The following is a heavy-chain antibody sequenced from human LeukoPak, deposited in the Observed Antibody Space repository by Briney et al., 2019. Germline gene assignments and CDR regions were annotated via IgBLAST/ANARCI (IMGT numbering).Heavy chain of an antibody. CDR3: ARTPTRYSSGKFDY. CDR2: ISYDGSDK. J-gene: IGHJ4*02. CDR1: GFTFSSYA. V-gene: IGHV3-30-3*01. Sequence: GGSLRLSCAASGFTFSSYAMHWVRQAPGKGLEWVAVISYDGSDKYYADSVKGRFTISRDNSKNTLYLQMNSLRAEDTAVYYRARTPTRYSSGKFDYWGQGTLVTVSS. D-gene: IGHD6-19*01.